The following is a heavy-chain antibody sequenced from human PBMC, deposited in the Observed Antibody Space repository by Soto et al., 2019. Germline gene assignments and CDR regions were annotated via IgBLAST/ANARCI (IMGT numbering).Heavy chain of an antibody. D-gene: IGHD5-12*01. V-gene: IGHV4-39*07. Sequence: SETLSLTCTVSGGSISSSSYYWGWIRQPPGKGLEWIGSIYYSGSTYYNPSLKSRVTISVDTSKNQFSLKLSSVTAADTAVYYCARNPGIYVFDYWGQGTLVTVSS. J-gene: IGHJ4*02. CDR2: IYYSGST. CDR3: ARNPGIYVFDY. CDR1: GGSISSSSYY.